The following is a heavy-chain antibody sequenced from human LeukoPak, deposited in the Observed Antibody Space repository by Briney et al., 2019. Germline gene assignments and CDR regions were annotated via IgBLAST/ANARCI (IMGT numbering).Heavy chain of an antibody. V-gene: IGHV3-30*18. D-gene: IGHD3-10*01. CDR3: AKVGITMVRGVPY. J-gene: IGHJ4*02. Sequence: GGSLRLSCAASGLTFSSYDIHWLRQAPGKGLEWVAVISHDGSNEYYADSVKGRFTVSRDNSKNTLYLQMNSLRAEDTAVYYCAKVGITMVRGVPYWGQGTLVTVSS. CDR2: ISHDGSNE. CDR1: GLTFSSYD.